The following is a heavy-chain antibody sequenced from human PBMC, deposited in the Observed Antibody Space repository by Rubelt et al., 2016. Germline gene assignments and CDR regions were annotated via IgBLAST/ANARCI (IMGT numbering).Heavy chain of an antibody. CDR3: ARALPFDY. CDR2: IFSNGRS. Sequence: EVQLVESGGGLIQPGGSLRLSCAVSGFTVSSNNMSWVRQAPGKGLEWVSVIFSNGRSYCADSVNGRFTSSRDNSKNALYLQMNSLRAEDTAVYYCARALPFDYWGQGTLVTVSS. J-gene: IGHJ4*02. D-gene: IGHD2-15*01. CDR1: GFTVSSNN. V-gene: IGHV3-53*01.